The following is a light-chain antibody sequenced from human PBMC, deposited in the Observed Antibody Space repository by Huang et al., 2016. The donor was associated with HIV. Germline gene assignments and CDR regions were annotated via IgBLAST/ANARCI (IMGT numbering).Light chain of an antibody. CDR3: LQDYNFPYT. Sequence: AIQMTQSPSSLSASVGDRVTITCRASQGIRNDLGWYQQKPGKPPKLLIYAATSLQSGVPSRFSGSGSDTNFTLTSSGLQPEDFATYFCLQDYNFPYTCGQGTGVE. CDR1: QGIRND. J-gene: IGKJ2*01. CDR2: AAT. V-gene: IGKV1-6*01.